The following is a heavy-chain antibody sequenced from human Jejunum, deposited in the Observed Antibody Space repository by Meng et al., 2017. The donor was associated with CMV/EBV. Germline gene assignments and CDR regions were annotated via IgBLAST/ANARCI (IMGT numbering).Heavy chain of an antibody. CDR3: AAYIKDAFDL. Sequence: CGASGLTLSTYWMGWGRQDTGKGLEWVANINQDGGEKYYADSVKGRFSIFRDNAKNSLDLQMNNLRAEDTAVYYCAAYIKDAFDLWGQGTMVTVSS. V-gene: IGHV3-7*01. CDR1: GLTLSTYW. J-gene: IGHJ3*01. CDR2: INQDGGEK. D-gene: IGHD2-21*01.